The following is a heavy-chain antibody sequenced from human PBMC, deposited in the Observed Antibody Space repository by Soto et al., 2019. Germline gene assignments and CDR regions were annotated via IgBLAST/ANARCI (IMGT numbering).Heavy chain of an antibody. CDR2: IYWDDDK. CDR3: VHTHPIITMVRGENAFDV. J-gene: IGHJ3*01. CDR1: GFSFTSRGVG. V-gene: IGHV2-5*02. D-gene: IGHD3-10*01. Sequence: QITLRESGPTLVKPTQTLTLTCTFSGFSFTSRGVGVGWIRQPPGKALEWLSLIYWDDDKRYRPSLMSRLTITKDIPKNQVVLTLTDLDPVDTATYFFVHTHPIITMVRGENAFDVWGQGTVVTVSS.